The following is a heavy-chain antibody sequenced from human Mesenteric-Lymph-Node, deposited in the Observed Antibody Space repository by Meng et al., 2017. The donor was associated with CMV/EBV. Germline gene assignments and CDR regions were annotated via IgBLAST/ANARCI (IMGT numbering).Heavy chain of an antibody. CDR1: GGSFSTYA. J-gene: IGHJ4*02. V-gene: IGHV1-69*04. D-gene: IGHD1-26*01. CDR2: IIPILGIA. CDR3: AAVVGAGVY. Sequence: KGPCKAAGGSFSTYAISGVRQAHGQELEWKGRIIPILGIANYAQKFQGRVTITADKSKSTAYMELRSLRSENTAVYYCAAVVGAGVYWGQGTLVTVSS.